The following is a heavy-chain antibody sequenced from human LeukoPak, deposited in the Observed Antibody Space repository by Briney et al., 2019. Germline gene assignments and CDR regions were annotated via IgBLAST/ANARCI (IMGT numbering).Heavy chain of an antibody. J-gene: IGHJ4*02. V-gene: IGHV1-2*02. D-gene: IGHD5-18*01. CDR2: INPNSGGT. CDR3: ARARDSYGSTNS. CDR1: GYTFTGYY. Sequence: ASVKVSCKASGYTFTGYYMHWVRQAPGQGLEWMGWINPNSGGTNYAQKFQGRVTMTRDTSISTAYMELSSLRSEDTAVYYCARARDSYGSTNSWGQGTLVTVSS.